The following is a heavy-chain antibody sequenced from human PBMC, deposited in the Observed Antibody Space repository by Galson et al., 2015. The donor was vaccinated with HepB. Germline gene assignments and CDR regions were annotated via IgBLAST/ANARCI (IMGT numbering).Heavy chain of an antibody. CDR1: GGTFXS. Sequence: SVKVSXXXSGGTFXSIWVRQAPGQGLEWMGGIIPIFGTAKYAQKFQGRVTITADESTSTAYMELTSLRSEDTAVYYCARLGDSYWYSDLWGRGTLVTVSS. CDR3: ARLGDSYWYSDL. CDR2: IIPIFGTA. D-gene: IGHD3-10*01. J-gene: IGHJ2*01. V-gene: IGHV1-69*13.